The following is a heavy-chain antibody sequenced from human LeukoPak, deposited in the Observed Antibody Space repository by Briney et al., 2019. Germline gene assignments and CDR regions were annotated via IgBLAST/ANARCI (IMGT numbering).Heavy chain of an antibody. J-gene: IGHJ4*02. CDR3: ARDLWEYYDSSGSIDY. CDR2: IYYSGST. V-gene: IGHV4-59*12. Sequence: SETLSLTCTVSGGSISSYYWSWIRQPPGKGLEWIGYIYYSGSTNYNPSLKSLVTISVDTSKNQFSLKLSSVTAADTAVYYCARDLWEYYDSSGSIDYWGQGTLVTVSS. CDR1: GGSISSYY. D-gene: IGHD3-22*01.